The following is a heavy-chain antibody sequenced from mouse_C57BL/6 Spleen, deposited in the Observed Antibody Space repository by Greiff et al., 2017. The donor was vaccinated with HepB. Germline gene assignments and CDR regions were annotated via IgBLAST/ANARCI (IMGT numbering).Heavy chain of an antibody. CDR3: ARHEEGYDGSYFDY. D-gene: IGHD2-3*01. CDR1: GYTFTEYT. V-gene: IGHV1-62-2*01. Sequence: QVQLQQSGAELVKPGASVKLSCKASGYTFTEYTIHWVKQRSGQGLEWIGWFYPGSGSIEYNEKFKDKARLTEDKSSSTVYMELSRLTSEDSADYFSARHEEGYDGSYFDYWGQGTTLTVSS. J-gene: IGHJ2*01. CDR2: FYPGSGSI.